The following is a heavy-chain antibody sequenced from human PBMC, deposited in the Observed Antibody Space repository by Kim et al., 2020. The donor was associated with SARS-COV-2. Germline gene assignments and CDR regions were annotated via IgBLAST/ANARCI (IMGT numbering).Heavy chain of an antibody. J-gene: IGHJ4*02. CDR3: ARDEFVVVPAAPFDY. Sequence: QKLQGRATMTTDTSPSTAYMVLRSLRSDDTAVYYCARDEFVVVPAAPFDYWGQGTLVTVSS. D-gene: IGHD2-2*01. V-gene: IGHV1-18*01.